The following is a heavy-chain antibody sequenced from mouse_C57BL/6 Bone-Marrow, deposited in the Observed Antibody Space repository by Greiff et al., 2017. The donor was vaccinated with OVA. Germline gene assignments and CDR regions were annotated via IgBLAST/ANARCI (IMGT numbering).Heavy chain of an antibody. V-gene: IGHV1-59*01. CDR3: ARPYDYDGYFDV. D-gene: IGHD2-4*01. Sequence: QVQLQQSGAELVRPGTSVKLTCKASGYTFTSYWMHWVKQRPGQGLEWIGVIDPSDSYTNYNQKFKGKATLTVDTSSSTAYMQLSSLTSEDSAVYYCARPYDYDGYFDVWGTGTTVTVSS. J-gene: IGHJ1*03. CDR1: GYTFTSYW. CDR2: IDPSDSYT.